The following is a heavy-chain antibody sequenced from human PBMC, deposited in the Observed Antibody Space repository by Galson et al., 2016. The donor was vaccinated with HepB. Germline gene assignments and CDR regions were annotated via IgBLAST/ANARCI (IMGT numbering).Heavy chain of an antibody. V-gene: IGHV3-30*04. CDR2: ILHDGSKK. Sequence: SLRLSCAASESIFRGYAMHWVRQAPGKGLEWVAVILHDGSKKFYADSVKGRFTISREKSKNTMYLQMDSLRAEDTAVYYCASANYYAMDVWGQGTTVTVAS. J-gene: IGHJ6*02. CDR3: ASANYYAMDV. CDR1: ESIFRGYA.